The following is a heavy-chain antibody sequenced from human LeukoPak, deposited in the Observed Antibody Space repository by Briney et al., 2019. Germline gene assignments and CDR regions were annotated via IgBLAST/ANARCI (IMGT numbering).Heavy chain of an antibody. J-gene: IGHJ6*03. CDR3: AEMEGQRLYDYCMDV. V-gene: IGHV3-23*01. D-gene: IGHD3-3*01. CDR1: GFAFSNFA. CDR2: MSGSGYYT. Sequence: GGSLRLSCAASGFAFSNFAMSWVRQAPGKGLEWVSAMSGSGYYTYYVESVKGRFTISRDNSKNTLYLHMNSLRADDTAVYYCAEMEGQRLYDYCMDVWGRGTTVTVSS.